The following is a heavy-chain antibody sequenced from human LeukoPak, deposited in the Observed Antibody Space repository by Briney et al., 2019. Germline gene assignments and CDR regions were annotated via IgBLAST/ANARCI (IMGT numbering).Heavy chain of an antibody. V-gene: IGHV3-48*01. CDR2: ISSSSETI. D-gene: IGHD3-22*01. J-gene: IGHJ4*02. Sequence: GGSLRLSCAASGFTFNTYSMNWVRQAPGKGLEWISYISSSSETIYYADSVKGRFTISRDNAKNSLSLQVNSLSAEDTAVYYCARSRSGYYEDYWGQGTLVTVSS. CDR1: GFTFNTYS. CDR3: ARSRSGYYEDY.